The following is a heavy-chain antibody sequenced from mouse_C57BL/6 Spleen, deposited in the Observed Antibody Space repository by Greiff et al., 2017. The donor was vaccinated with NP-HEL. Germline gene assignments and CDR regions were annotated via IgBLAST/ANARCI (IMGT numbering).Heavy chain of an antibody. CDR2: IDPSDSYT. J-gene: IGHJ2*01. V-gene: IGHV1-69*01. Sequence: QVQLQQPGAELVMPGASVKLSCKASGYTFTSYWMHWVKQRPGQGLEWIGEIDPSDSYTNYNQKFKGKSTLTVDKSSSTAYMQLSSLTSEDSAVYYCARTPPDGYYVPYYFDYWGQGTTLTVSS. CDR3: ARTPPDGYYVPYYFDY. CDR1: GYTFTSYW. D-gene: IGHD2-3*01.